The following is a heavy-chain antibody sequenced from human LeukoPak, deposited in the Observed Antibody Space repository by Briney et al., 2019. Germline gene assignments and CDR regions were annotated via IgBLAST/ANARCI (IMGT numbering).Heavy chain of an antibody. Sequence: PGGSLRLSCAASGFTFDDYAMHWVRQAPGKGLEWVSLIYSGGTTYSADSVKGRFTISRDNSRNTLHLQMNSLRAEDTAVYYCARDTDYYGSGRHGYFDHWGQGTLVTVSS. V-gene: IGHV3-66*01. CDR2: IYSGGTT. CDR3: ARDTDYYGSGRHGYFDH. CDR1: GFTFDDYA. J-gene: IGHJ1*01. D-gene: IGHD3-10*01.